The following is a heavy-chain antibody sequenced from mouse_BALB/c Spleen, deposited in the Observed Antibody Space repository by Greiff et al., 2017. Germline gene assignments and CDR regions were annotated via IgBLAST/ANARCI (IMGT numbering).Heavy chain of an antibody. CDR2: IYPGDGDT. V-gene: IGHV1-80*01. J-gene: IGHJ3*01. D-gene: IGHD2-14*01. CDR3: ARGAYYRYDMAY. Sequence: VQLQQSGAELVRPGSSVKISCKASGYAFSSYWMNWVKQRPGQGLEWIGQIYPGDGDTNYNGKFKGKATLTADKSSSTAYMQLSSLTSEDSAVYFCARGAYYRYDMAYWGQGTLVTVSA. CDR1: GYAFSSYW.